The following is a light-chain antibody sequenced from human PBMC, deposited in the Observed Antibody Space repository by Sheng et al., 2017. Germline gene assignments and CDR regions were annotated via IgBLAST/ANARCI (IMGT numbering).Light chain of an antibody. CDR1: QGISNS. V-gene: IGKV1-16*01. CDR3: QQYVRFYS. J-gene: IGKJ2*03. CDR2: AAS. Sequence: DIQMTQSPTSLSASVGDRVTITCRMSQGISNSLAWYQQKPGKAPELLIYAASSLQSGVPSRFSGSGSGTEFTLTISSLQPDDFATYYCQQYVRFYSFGQGTKLE.